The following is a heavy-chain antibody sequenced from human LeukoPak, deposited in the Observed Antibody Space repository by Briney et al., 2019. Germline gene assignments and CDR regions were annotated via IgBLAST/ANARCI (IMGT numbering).Heavy chain of an antibody. V-gene: IGHV3-64*01. J-gene: IGHJ4*02. CDR2: LSPNGDST. D-gene: IGHD3-10*01. Sequence: GGSLRLSCAAFGFTFDNYALHWVRQAPGKGLEYVSGLSPNGDSTYYANSVKGRFTISRDNPQHTLFLQMGGLRVEDTAVYYCARTYSYGAGTYSSFGYWGQGTLVTVSP. CDR3: ARTYSYGAGTYSSFGY. CDR1: GFTFDNYA.